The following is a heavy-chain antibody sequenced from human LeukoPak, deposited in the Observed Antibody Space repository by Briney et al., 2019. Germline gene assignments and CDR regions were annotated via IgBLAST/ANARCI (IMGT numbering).Heavy chain of an antibody. CDR1: GFSFSSLG. Sequence: PGGSLRLSCAASGFSFSSLGMNWVRRAPGKGLEWVSCISSSGSTIYYADSVRGRFTISRDNPKNTLYLQMNSLRAEDTAVYYCANSPARTGYWGQGTLVTVSS. V-gene: IGHV3-48*03. J-gene: IGHJ4*02. D-gene: IGHD1-26*01. CDR3: ANSPARTGY. CDR2: ISSSGSTI.